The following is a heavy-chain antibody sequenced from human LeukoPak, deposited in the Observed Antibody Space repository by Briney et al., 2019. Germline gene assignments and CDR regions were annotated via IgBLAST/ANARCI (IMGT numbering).Heavy chain of an antibody. CDR3: ARGGAARLHFQN. CDR1: GGSVSSGNYY. D-gene: IGHD6-6*01. CDR2: IYYGGST. J-gene: IGHJ1*01. Sequence: SETLSLTCTVSGGSVSSGNYYWSWIRRSPGKGLEWIGYIYYGGSTNYNPSLQSRVTISVDTSKNQFSLNLNSVTAADTAVYYCARGGAARLHFQNWGQGTLVTVSS. V-gene: IGHV4-61*01.